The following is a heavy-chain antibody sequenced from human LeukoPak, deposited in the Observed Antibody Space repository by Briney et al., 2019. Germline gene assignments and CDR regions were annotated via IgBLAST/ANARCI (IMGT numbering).Heavy chain of an antibody. J-gene: IGHJ6*03. CDR3: ARDVPPQGIQLWRRYYYYMDV. CDR1: GYSISSAYW. Sequence: SETLSLTCTVSGYSISSAYWWGFIRRPPGKGLEWIGSIYHSGSTYYNASLKSRVTISLDTSKNHFSLKLSSVTAADTAVYYCARDVPPQGIQLWRRYYYYMDVWGKGTTVTISS. CDR2: IYHSGST. D-gene: IGHD5-18*01. V-gene: IGHV4-38-2*02.